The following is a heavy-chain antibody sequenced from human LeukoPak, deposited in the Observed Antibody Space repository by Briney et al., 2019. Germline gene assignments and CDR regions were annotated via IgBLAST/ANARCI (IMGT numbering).Heavy chain of an antibody. Sequence: ASVTVSCKTSSSTFSTYGITWVRQAPGQGLEWMGWINTHKGNTYYAREFQDRVSMTTDASTTTAYVELRSLRSDDTAIYYCATYYSGSGSFTTQFDHWGQGTLVTVSS. CDR2: INTHKGNT. J-gene: IGHJ4*02. V-gene: IGHV1-18*04. D-gene: IGHD3-10*01. CDR3: ATYYSGSGSFTTQFDH. CDR1: SSTFSTYG.